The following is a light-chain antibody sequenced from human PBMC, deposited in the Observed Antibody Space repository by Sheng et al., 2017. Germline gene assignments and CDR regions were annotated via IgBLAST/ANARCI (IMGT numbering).Light chain of an antibody. J-gene: IGLJ3*02. V-gene: IGLV6-57*01. CDR3: QSYASGNWV. CDR1: SGRIASNY. Sequence: NFMLTQPHSVSESPGKTVTISCTRSSGRIASNYVQWYQQRPGSSPTTVIYEDNQRPSGVPDRFSGSIDSSSNSASLSISGLETEDEADYYCQSYASGNWVFGGGTKLTVL. CDR2: EDN.